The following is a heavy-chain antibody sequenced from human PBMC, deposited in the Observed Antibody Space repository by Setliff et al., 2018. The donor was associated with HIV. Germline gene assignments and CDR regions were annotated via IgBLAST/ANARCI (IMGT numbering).Heavy chain of an antibody. CDR3: ARHDGTYCGGDCYLLGYFDL. Sequence: LSLTCAVSAYSLSGGYYWGWIRQPPGKGLEWIGSIYHSGSTYYNPSLKSRVTLSVDTSKNQFSLKLSSVTAADTAVCYCARHDGTYCGGDCYLLGYFDLWGRGTLVTVSS. J-gene: IGHJ2*01. D-gene: IGHD2-21*02. CDR1: AYSLSGGYY. CDR2: IYHSGST. V-gene: IGHV4-38-2*01.